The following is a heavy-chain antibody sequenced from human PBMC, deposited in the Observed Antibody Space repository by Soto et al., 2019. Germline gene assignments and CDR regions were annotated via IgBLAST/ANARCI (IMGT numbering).Heavy chain of an antibody. V-gene: IGHV3-33*01. CDR3: ARVEAPLIHSDHYYYGMDV. Sequence: QVQLVESGGGVVRPGRSLRLACEASGFSFSTYGMHWVRQAPGKGLQWVAVIWYDGTNTYYADSVKGRFTISRDNSKDTLYLEMNNLRAEDTAVYYCARVEAPLIHSDHYYYGMDVW. CDR2: IWYDGTNT. CDR1: GFSFSTYG. D-gene: IGHD5-18*01. J-gene: IGHJ6*01.